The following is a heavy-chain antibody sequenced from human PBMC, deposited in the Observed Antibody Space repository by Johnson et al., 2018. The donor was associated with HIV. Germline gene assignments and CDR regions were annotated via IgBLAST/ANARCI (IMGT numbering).Heavy chain of an antibody. CDR1: GFTFDDYA. CDR3: AKGSAWDSSSAGAFDI. V-gene: IGHV3-9*01. Sequence: VQLVESGGGLVQPGRSLRLSCAASGFTFDDYAMHWVRQAPWKGLEWVSGISWNSGSIGYADSVKGRFTISRDNAKNSLYLQMNSLRAEDTALYYCAKGSAWDSSSAGAFDIWGQGTMVTVSS. J-gene: IGHJ3*02. CDR2: ISWNSGSI. D-gene: IGHD6-6*01.